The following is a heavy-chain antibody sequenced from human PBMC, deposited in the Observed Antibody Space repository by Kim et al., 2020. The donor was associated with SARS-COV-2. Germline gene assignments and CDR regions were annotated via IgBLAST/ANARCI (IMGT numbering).Heavy chain of an antibody. V-gene: IGHV1-8*01. CDR2: MNPDSGNT. D-gene: IGHD6-19*01. CDR1: GYPFTTYD. CDR3: ARGVYSNGPPNY. Sequence: ASVKVSCKASGYPFTTYDINWVRQATGQGLEWMAWMNPDSGNTGYAQKFQGRVTMTRDTSINTAYMELSGLRSEDTAVYYCARGVYSNGPPNYWGQGTVVTVSS. J-gene: IGHJ4*02.